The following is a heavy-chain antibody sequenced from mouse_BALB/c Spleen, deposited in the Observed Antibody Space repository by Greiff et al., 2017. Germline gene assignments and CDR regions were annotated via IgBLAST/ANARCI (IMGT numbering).Heavy chain of an antibody. Sequence: VQLKQSGAELVKPGASVKLSCTASGFNIKDTYMHWVKQRPEQGLEWIGRIDPANGNTKYDPKFQGRATITADTSSNTAYLQLSSLTSEDTAVYYGARSGMGYDGTGFAYWGQGTLVTVSA. D-gene: IGHD1-1*01. V-gene: IGHV14-3*02. CDR3: ARSGMGYDGTGFAY. CDR2: IDPANGNT. CDR1: GFNIKDTY. J-gene: IGHJ3*01.